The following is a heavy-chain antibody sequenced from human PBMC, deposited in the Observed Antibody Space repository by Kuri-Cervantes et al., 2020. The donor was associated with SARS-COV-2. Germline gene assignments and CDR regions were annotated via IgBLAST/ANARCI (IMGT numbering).Heavy chain of an antibody. V-gene: IGHV1-69*05. CDR3: ARGLVDRYCSSTSCPYYYYYYMDV. CDR1: GGTFSSYA. Sequence: SVKVSCKASGGTFSSYAISWVRQAPGQGLEWMGGIIPVFGTANYAQKFQGRVTITTDESTSTAYMELSSLRSEDTAVYYCARGLVDRYCSSTSCPYYYYYYMDVWGKGTTVTVSS. J-gene: IGHJ6*03. D-gene: IGHD2-2*01. CDR2: IIPVFGTA.